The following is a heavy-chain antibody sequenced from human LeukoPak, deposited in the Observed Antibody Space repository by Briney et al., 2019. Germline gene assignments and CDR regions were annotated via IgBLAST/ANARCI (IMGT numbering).Heavy chain of an antibody. J-gene: IGHJ5*02. CDR3: ARLGAAAAGKGYCFDA. V-gene: IGHV3-21*01. CDR1: GFTFSSYA. D-gene: IGHD6-13*01. Sequence: GGSLRLSCAASGFTFSSYAMNWVRQAPGKGLEWVSSISSSSSYIYYADSVKGRFTISRDNAKNSLYLQMNSLRAEDTAVYYCARLGAAAAGKGYCFDAWGQGTLVTVSS. CDR2: ISSSSSYI.